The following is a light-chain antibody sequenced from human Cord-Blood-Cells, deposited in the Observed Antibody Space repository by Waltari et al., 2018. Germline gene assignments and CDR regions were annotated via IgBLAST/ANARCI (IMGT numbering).Light chain of an antibody. CDR1: TSDVGGYNY. J-gene: IGLJ3*02. Sequence: QSALTQPASVSGSPGQSIPIPCTGTTSDVGGYNYVSWYQQHPGKAPKLMIYDVSKRPSGVSNRFSGSKSGNTASLTVSGLQAEDEADYYCSSYAGSNNFGVFGGGTKLTVL. V-gene: IGLV2-14*01. CDR2: DVS. CDR3: SSYAGSNNFGV.